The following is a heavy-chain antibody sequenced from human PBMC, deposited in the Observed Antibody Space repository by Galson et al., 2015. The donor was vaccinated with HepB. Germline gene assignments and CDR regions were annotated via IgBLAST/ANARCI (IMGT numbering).Heavy chain of an antibody. V-gene: IGHV4-39*02. CDR1: GGSISGGNFY. D-gene: IGHD6-19*01. Sequence: SETLSLTCTVSGGSISGGNFYWGWIRQPPGDGLEWIGNIHHGGSTYYSSSLKSRVTISVDTSKNQFSLKLTSVTAADTAVYFCARDLGGGIGWSYSDYWGQGALVAVSS. J-gene: IGHJ4*02. CDR2: IHHGGST. CDR3: ARDLGGGIGWSYSDY.